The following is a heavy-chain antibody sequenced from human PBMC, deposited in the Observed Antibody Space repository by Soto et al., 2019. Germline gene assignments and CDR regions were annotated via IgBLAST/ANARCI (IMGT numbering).Heavy chain of an antibody. Sequence: ASVKVSCKASGYTFTSYDINWVRQATGQGLEWMGWMNPNSGNTGCAQKFQGRVTMTRNTSISTAYMELSSLRSEDTAVYYCATMYSSSWYYYYYGMDVWGQGTTVTVSS. CDR3: ATMYSSSWYYYYYGMDV. CDR2: MNPNSGNT. D-gene: IGHD6-13*01. J-gene: IGHJ6*02. CDR1: GYTFTSYD. V-gene: IGHV1-8*01.